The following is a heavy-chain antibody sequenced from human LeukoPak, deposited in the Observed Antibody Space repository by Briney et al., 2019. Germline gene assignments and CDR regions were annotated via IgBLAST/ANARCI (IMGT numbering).Heavy chain of an antibody. CDR3: AREIGYYDSSGYYPHAFDI. CDR2: IYYSGST. J-gene: IGHJ3*02. CDR1: GGSISSGGYY. V-gene: IGHV4-31*03. Sequence: PSETLSLTCTVSGGSISSGGYYWSWIRQHPGKGLEWIGYIYYSGSTYYNPSLKSRVTISVDTSKNQFSLKLSSVTAADTAVYYCAREIGYYDSSGYYPHAFDIWGQGTMVTVSS. D-gene: IGHD3-22*01.